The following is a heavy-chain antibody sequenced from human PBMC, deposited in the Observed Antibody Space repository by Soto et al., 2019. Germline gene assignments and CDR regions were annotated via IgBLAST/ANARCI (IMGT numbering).Heavy chain of an antibody. CDR1: GFTFTSSA. CDR2: IIVGSGNT. D-gene: IGHD3-3*01. J-gene: IGHJ5*02. Sequence: SVKVSCKASGFTFTSSAVQWVRQARGQRLEWIGWIIVGSGNTSYAQKFQERVTITRNTSISTDYMELSSLRSEDTAVYYCAREGFSYDFWSGYPDPTNWFDPWGQGTLVTVSS. CDR3: AREGFSYDFWSGYPDPTNWFDP. V-gene: IGHV1-58*01.